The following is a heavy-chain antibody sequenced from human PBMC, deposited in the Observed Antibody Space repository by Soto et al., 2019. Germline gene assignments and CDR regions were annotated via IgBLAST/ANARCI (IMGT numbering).Heavy chain of an antibody. J-gene: IGHJ4*02. CDR1: GFSFEDHA. Sequence: EVQLVESGGGLVEPGRSLRVSCAASGFSFEDHAINWVRLVPGKGLEWVSGISANGAFVGYANSVKGRFTISRDNAKNSLFLQTSSLRREDTAVYYCTRDIFRTMTTVDYWGQGTLVTVSS. D-gene: IGHD2-21*01. V-gene: IGHV3-9*01. CDR2: ISANGAFV. CDR3: TRDIFRTMTTVDY.